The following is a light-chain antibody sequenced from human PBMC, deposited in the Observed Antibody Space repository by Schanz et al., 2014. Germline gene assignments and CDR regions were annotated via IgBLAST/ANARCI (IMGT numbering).Light chain of an antibody. CDR3: QQANSFPLT. Sequence: DIQLTPSPSSLSASVGDSVTITCRASQSIRTYLNWDQQVPGKAPKLLIYAATSLQSGVPSRFSGSGSGTDCTLTISSLQPEDFATYYCQQANSFPLTFGGGTKVEIK. J-gene: IGKJ4*01. CDR2: AAT. V-gene: IGKV1-39*01. CDR1: QSIRTY.